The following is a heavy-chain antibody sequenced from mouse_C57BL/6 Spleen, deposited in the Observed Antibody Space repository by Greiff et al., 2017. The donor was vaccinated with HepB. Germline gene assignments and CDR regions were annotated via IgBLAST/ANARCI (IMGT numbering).Heavy chain of an antibody. CDR2: ISGGGGNT. V-gene: IGHV5-9*01. J-gene: IGHJ1*03. CDR3: AREGAYYSNNGTGWYFDV. D-gene: IGHD2-5*01. CDR1: GFTFSSYT. Sequence: DVKLVESGGGLVKPGGSLKLSCAASGFTFSSYTMSWVRQTPEKRLEWVATISGGGGNTYYPDSVTGRFTISRDNAKNTLYLQMSSLRSEDTALYYCAREGAYYSNNGTGWYFDVWGTGTTVTVSS.